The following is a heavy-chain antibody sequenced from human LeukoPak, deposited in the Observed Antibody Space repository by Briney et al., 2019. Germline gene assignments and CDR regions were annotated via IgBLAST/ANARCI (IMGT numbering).Heavy chain of an antibody. J-gene: IGHJ4*02. D-gene: IGHD3-16*02. CDR3: AKGLYMITFGGVIVT. CDR2: ISGSGGST. V-gene: IGHV3-23*01. Sequence: GGSLRPSCAASGFTFSSYAMSWVRQAPGKGLEWVSAISGSGGSTYYADSVKGRFTISRDNSKNTLYLQMNSLRAEDTAVYYCAKGLYMITFGGVIVTGGQGTLVTVSS. CDR1: GFTFSSYA.